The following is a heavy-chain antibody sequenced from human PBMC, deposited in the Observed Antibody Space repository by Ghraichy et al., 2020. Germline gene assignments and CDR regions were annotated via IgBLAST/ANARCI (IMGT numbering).Heavy chain of an antibody. V-gene: IGHV3-30*02. CDR3: AKDRDVLQGYGMDV. D-gene: IGHD2-15*01. CDR1: GFTFSSYG. Sequence: GGSLRLSCAASGFTFSSYGMHWVRQAPGKGLEWVAFIRYDGSNKYYADSVKGRFTISRDNSKNTLYLQMNSLRAEDTAVYYCAKDRDVLQGYGMDVWGQGTTVTVSS. J-gene: IGHJ6*02. CDR2: IRYDGSNK.